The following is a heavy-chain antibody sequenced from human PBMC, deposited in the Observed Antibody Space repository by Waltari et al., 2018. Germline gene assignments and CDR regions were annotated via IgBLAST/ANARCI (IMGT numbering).Heavy chain of an antibody. CDR3: ARLMKTYNYYYYYGMDV. CDR2: IYYSGST. V-gene: IGHV4-59*01. D-gene: IGHD2-2*02. J-gene: IGHJ6*02. Sequence: QVQLQESGPGLVKPSETLSLTCTVSGGSISSYYWSWIRQPPGKGLEWIGYIYYSGSTNYIPTLKSRVTISVDTSKNQFALKLSSVTAADTAVYYCARLMKTYNYYYYYGMDVWGQGTTVTVSS. CDR1: GGSISSYY.